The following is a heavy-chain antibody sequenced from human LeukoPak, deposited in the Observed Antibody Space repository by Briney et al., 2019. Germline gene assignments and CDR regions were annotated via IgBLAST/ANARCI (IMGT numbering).Heavy chain of an antibody. Sequence: PAETLSLTCTVSGGSISSSRYYWGWIRQPPGKGLEWIGSIYYSGSTYYTPSLKSRVTISVDTSKNQFSLKLSYVTAANTAEYYWAREGKPTPDAFDIWGQGTMVTVSS. D-gene: IGHD4-23*01. J-gene: IGHJ3*02. CDR3: AREGKPTPDAFDI. CDR2: IYYSGST. CDR1: GGSISSSRYY. V-gene: IGHV4-39*07.